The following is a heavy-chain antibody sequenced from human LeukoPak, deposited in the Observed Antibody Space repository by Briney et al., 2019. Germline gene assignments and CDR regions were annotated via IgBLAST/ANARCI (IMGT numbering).Heavy chain of an antibody. CDR2: ISYEGSKK. J-gene: IGHJ4*02. V-gene: IGHV3-30*17. CDR3: ARKLELRSLDY. D-gene: IGHD1-7*01. Sequence: PGRPLRLPGAALGFAFSSYAMHGVRQAPGKAREGGAVISYEGSKKDYVRPVKGRFTISRDNSKIPPYRQLTGRSAEDTAVYYCARKLELRSLDYWGQGTLVTVSS. CDR1: GFAFSSYA.